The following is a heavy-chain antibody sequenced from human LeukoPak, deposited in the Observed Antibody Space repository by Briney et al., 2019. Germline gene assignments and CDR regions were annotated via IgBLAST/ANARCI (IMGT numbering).Heavy chain of an antibody. D-gene: IGHD3-10*01. CDR3: ANNYGSGTLRVDY. CDR1: GFTFSSYS. CDR2: ISSDSSYI. Sequence: PGGSLRLSCAASGFTFSSYSMGWVRQAPGKGLEWVSSISSDSSYISYADSLKGRFTISRDNAQNSLYLQMNSLTAEDTAVYYCANNYGSGTLRVDYWGRGTLVTVSS. V-gene: IGHV3-21*01. J-gene: IGHJ4*02.